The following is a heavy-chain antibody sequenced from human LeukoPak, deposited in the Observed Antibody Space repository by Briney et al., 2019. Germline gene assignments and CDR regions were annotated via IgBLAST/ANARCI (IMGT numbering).Heavy chain of an antibody. CDR1: GFTFSSYG. CDR3: AKDLTGSSWTFDY. V-gene: IGHV3-30*02. D-gene: IGHD6-13*01. Sequence: GGSLRLSCAASGFTFSSYGMHWVRQAPGKGLEWVAFIRNDGSKKYYADSVKGRLTISRDNSKNTLYLQMNSPRAEDTAVYYCAKDLTGSSWTFDYWGQATLVTVSS. CDR2: IRNDGSKK. J-gene: IGHJ4*02.